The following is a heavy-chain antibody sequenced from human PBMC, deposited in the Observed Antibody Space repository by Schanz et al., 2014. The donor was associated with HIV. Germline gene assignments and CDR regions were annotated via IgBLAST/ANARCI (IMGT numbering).Heavy chain of an antibody. CDR2: ISWNSGSI. D-gene: IGHD6-6*01. V-gene: IGHV3-9*01. J-gene: IGHJ6*02. CDR1: GFIFRDYA. Sequence: EVQLVESGGGLVKPGGSLRLSCAGSGFIFRDYALHWVRQAPGKGLEWVSGISWNSGSIGYADSVKGRFTISRDNAKNSVDLEMNRLTGEDTAVYYCARGLAARLPHYHFGMDVWGQGTTVTVSS. CDR3: ARGLAARLPHYHFGMDV.